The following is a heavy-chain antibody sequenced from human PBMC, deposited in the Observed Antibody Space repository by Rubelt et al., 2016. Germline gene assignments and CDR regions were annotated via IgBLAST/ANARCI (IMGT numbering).Heavy chain of an antibody. J-gene: IGHJ4*02. CDR3: ARGPRYGFYCDH. CDR1: GFSVSSHY. CDR2: MYRSGNT. Sequence: EVQLVESGGGLIHPGGSLTLSCAASGFSVSSHYMTWVRQAPGKGLEWVSIMYRSGNTYYADSVVGRFTLSRDNSENSFILQMNSLKADDSALYCGARGPRYGFYCDHWGKGTTVTVAP. D-gene: IGHD3-9*01. V-gene: IGHV3-53*01.